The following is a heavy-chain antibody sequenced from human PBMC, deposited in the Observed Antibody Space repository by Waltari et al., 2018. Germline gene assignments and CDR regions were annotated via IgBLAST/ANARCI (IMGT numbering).Heavy chain of an antibody. J-gene: IGHJ4*02. CDR2: IWYDGSNK. D-gene: IGHD6-13*01. V-gene: IGHV3-33*01. CDR3: ARGPLAAAQPSDY. Sequence: QVQLVESGGGVVQPGRSLRLSCAASGFTFSSYGMHWVRRAPGKGLEWVAVIWYDGSNKYNADSVKGRFTISRDDSKNTLYLQMNSLRAEDTAVYYCARGPLAAAQPSDYWGQGTLVTVSS. CDR1: GFTFSSYG.